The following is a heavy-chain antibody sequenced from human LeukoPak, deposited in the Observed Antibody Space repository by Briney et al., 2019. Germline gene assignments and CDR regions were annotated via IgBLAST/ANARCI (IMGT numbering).Heavy chain of an antibody. CDR2: ISYDGSNK. V-gene: IGHV3-30*14. D-gene: IGHD5-12*01. Sequence: GGSLRLSCAASGFTFSSYAMHWVRQAPGKGLEWVAVISYDGSNKYYADSVKGRFTISRDTSNNTAYLEMNSLRVEDTAIYYCARDGAIVAGTAQHWGQGALVTVSS. J-gene: IGHJ1*01. CDR1: GFTFSSYA. CDR3: ARDGAIVAGTAQH.